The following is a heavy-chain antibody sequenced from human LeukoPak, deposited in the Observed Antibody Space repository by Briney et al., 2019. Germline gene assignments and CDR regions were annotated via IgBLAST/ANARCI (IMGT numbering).Heavy chain of an antibody. CDR2: IYYSGST. D-gene: IGHD1-26*01. J-gene: IGHJ4*02. Sequence: SETLSLTCTVSGGSISSSSYYWGWIRQPPGKGLEWIGSIYYSGSTYYNPSLKSRVTISVDTSKNQFSLKLSSVTAADTAVYYCARDSSGAVGPYRSAFDYWGQGTLVTVSS. CDR3: ARDSSGAVGPYRSAFDY. V-gene: IGHV4-39*07. CDR1: GGSISSSSYY.